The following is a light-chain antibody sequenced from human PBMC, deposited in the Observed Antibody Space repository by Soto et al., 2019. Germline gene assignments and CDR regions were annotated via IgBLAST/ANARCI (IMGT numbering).Light chain of an antibody. V-gene: IGLV2-8*01. CDR3: SSYAGSNNGV. CDR2: EVS. CDR1: STDVGGYNF. Sequence: QSVLTHPPSASGSPGQSVTISCTGTSTDVGGYNFVSWYQQHPGKAPKLMIYEVSKRPQGDPDRFSGCNTGNTASLTDSGLQAEDEADYYCSSYAGSNNGVFGTGTKVTVL. J-gene: IGLJ1*01.